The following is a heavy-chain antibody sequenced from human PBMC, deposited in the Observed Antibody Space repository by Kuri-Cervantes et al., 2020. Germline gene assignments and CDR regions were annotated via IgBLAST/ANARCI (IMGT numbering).Heavy chain of an antibody. CDR2: IYYSGST. Sequence: SETLSLTCTVSGGSISSSSYYWSWIRQHPGKGLEWIGYIYYSGSTYYNPSLKSRVTISVDTSKNQFSLKLSSVTAADTAVYYCARVGYSYATYGMDVWGQGTTVTVSS. V-gene: IGHV4-31*03. D-gene: IGHD5-18*01. J-gene: IGHJ6*02. CDR1: GGSISSSSYY. CDR3: ARVGYSYATYGMDV.